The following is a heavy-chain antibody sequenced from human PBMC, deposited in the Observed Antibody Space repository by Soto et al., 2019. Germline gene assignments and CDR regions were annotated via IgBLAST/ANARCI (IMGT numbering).Heavy chain of an antibody. J-gene: IGHJ3*02. CDR2: IYRGGTT. CDR3: AGAKGYGDYDHDAFDI. V-gene: IGHV3-66*01. CDR1: GFTVSSSY. D-gene: IGHD4-17*01. Sequence: GGSLRLSCTASGFTVSSSYMNWVRRAPGKGLEWVSAIYRGGTTYYADSVKGRFSISRDSSKNTLYLQMNSLRAEDMAVYYCAGAKGYGDYDHDAFDIWGQGTMVTVS.